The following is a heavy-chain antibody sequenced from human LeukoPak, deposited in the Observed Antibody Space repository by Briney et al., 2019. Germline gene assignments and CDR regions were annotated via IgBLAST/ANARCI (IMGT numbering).Heavy chain of an antibody. V-gene: IGHV5-51*01. CDR3: ATHPGGSDYY. Sequence: GESLKISCQSSGYSFATYWIGWVRQMPGKGLEWMEIIYPDDSDTRYSPTFQGQVTISADKSISTAYLQWNSLKASDTAMYYCATHPGGSDYYWGQGTLVTVSS. CDR1: GYSFATYW. D-gene: IGHD2-15*01. CDR2: IYPDDSDT. J-gene: IGHJ4*02.